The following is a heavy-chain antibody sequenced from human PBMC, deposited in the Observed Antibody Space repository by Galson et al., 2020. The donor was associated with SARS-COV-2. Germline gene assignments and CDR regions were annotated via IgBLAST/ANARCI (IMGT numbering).Heavy chain of an antibody. CDR3: ATAPAMVRNNWFDP. CDR2: FDPEDGET. D-gene: IGHD3-10*01. J-gene: IGHJ5*02. Sequence: ASVKVSCKVSGYTLTELSMHWVRQAPGNGLEWMGGFDPEDGETIYAQKFQGRVTMTEDTSTDTAYMELSSLRSEDTAVYYCATAPAMVRNNWFDPWGQGTLVTVSS. CDR1: GYTLTELS. V-gene: IGHV1-24*01.